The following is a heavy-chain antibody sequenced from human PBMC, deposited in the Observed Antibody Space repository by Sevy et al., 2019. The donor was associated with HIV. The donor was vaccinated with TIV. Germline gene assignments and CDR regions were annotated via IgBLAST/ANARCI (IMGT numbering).Heavy chain of an antibody. CDR1: GFTFSNYG. V-gene: IGHV3-33*01. CDR3: ARGTGIVVVPALDV. J-gene: IGHJ6*02. D-gene: IGHD2-2*01. Sequence: GGSLRLSCAASGFTFSNYGMHWVRQAPGKGLEWVAVIWNDGSNKYYADSVKGRFTISRDNSKNTLYLQMNSLRVEDTAVYYCARGTGIVVVPALDVWGQGTTVTVSS. CDR2: IWNDGSNK.